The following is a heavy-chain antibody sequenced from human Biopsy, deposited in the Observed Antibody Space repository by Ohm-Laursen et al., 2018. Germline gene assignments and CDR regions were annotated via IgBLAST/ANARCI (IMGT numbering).Heavy chain of an antibody. D-gene: IGHD1-26*01. Sequence: SETLSLTCIVSGGSISSYYWSWIRQPPGKGLEWIGYIYYTGSTNYNPSLKGRVTISVDTSMNHLSLRLASVTAADTAVYYCARHAPSYSGSYWRYFGLWGRGTLVTVSS. CDR3: ARHAPSYSGSYWRYFGL. CDR1: GGSISSYY. J-gene: IGHJ2*01. CDR2: IYYTGST. V-gene: IGHV4-59*08.